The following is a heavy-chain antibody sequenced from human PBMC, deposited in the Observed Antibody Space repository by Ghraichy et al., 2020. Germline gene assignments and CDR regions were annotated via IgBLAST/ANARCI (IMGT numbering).Heavy chain of an antibody. CDR3: ARGVTPFDP. D-gene: IGHD3-10*01. CDR2: IYYTGIS. J-gene: IGHJ5*02. Sequence: SETLSLTCTVSGGSIISGAYYWSWIRQHPGKGLEWIGYIYYTGISSSNPSLGSRVTLSVDTSKNQLSLRLNSVTAADTAIYYCARGVTPFDPWGQGTLVTVSS. CDR1: GGSIISGAYY. V-gene: IGHV4-31*03.